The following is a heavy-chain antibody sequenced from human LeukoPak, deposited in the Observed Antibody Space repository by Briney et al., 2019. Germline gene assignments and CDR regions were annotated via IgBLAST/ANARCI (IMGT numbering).Heavy chain of an antibody. D-gene: IGHD6-13*01. CDR2: IYHSGST. CDR1: GGSISSSNW. J-gene: IGHJ6*02. V-gene: IGHV4-4*02. CDR3: ARVPGYSSSWSLGYYYYGMDV. Sequence: SGILSLTCAVSGGSISSSNWWSWVRQPPGKGLEWIGEIYHSGSTNYNPSLKSRVTISVDKSKNQFSLKLSSVTAADTAVYYCARVPGYSSSWSLGYYYYGMDVWGQGTTVTVSS.